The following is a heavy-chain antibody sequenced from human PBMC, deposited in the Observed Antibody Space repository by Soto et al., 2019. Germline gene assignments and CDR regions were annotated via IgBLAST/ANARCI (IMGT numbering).Heavy chain of an antibody. J-gene: IGHJ4*02. D-gene: IGHD3-22*01. Sequence: GGSLRLSCAASGFTFSSYSMNWVRQAPGKGLEWVSYISSSSSTIYYADSVKGRFTISRDNAKNSLYLQMNSLRAEDTSVYYCARGAYYYDSSGLSYWGQGTLVTVSS. CDR2: ISSSSSTI. V-gene: IGHV3-48*01. CDR1: GFTFSSYS. CDR3: ARGAYYYDSSGLSY.